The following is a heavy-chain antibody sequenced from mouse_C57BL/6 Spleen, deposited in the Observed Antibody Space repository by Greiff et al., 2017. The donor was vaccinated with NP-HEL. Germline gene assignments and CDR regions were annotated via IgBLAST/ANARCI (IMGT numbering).Heavy chain of an antibody. CDR3: ARWGYYDYDVGWYFDV. J-gene: IGHJ1*03. CDR1: GYTFTSYG. V-gene: IGHV1-81*01. CDR2: IYPRSGNT. Sequence: QVQLQQSGAELARPGASVKLSCKASGYTFTSYGISWVKQRTGQGLEWIGEIYPRSGNTYYNEKFKGKATLTADKSSSTAYMELRSLTSEDSAVYFCARWGYYDYDVGWYFDVWGTGTTVTVSS. D-gene: IGHD2-4*01.